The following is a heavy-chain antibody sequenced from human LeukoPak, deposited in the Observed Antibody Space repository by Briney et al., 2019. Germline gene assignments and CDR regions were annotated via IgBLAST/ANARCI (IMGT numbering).Heavy chain of an antibody. J-gene: IGHJ4*02. CDR1: GESFSGYF. Sequence: PSETLSLTCAVYGESFSGYFWNWIRQPPGKGLEWIGEINHSGSTSNHNPSLKSRVTMSVDTSKNQFSLKLSSVTAADTAVYYCARKSGYARDYWGQGNLVTVSS. V-gene: IGHV4-34*01. CDR2: INHSGSTS. D-gene: IGHD5-12*01. CDR3: ARKSGYARDY.